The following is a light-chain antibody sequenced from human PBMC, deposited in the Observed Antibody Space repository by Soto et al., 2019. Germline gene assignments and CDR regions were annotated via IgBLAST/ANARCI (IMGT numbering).Light chain of an antibody. CDR3: SSYTTRTTVV. J-gene: IGLJ2*01. CDR2: DVS. V-gene: IGLV2-14*03. CDR1: SSDVGGYNY. Sequence: QSALTQPASVSGSPGQSITISCTGTSSDVGGYNYVSWYQQHPGKAPKVMIYDVSNRPSGVSNRFSGSKSANTASLTISGLQAEDEADYYCSSYTTRTTVVFGGGTQLTVL.